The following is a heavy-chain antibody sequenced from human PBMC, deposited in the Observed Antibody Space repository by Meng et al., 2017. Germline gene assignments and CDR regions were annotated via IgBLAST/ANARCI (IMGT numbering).Heavy chain of an antibody. Sequence: ASVKVSCKASGYTFTSYGISWVRQAPGQGLEWMGWISAYNGNTNYAQKLQGRVTMTTDTSTSTAYMELRSLRSDDTAVYYCARDSWNIVVVPAAGYYYYGMDVWGQGTTVTVS. D-gene: IGHD2-2*01. CDR1: GYTFTSYG. CDR3: ARDSWNIVVVPAAGYYYYGMDV. V-gene: IGHV1-18*01. J-gene: IGHJ6*02. CDR2: ISAYNGNT.